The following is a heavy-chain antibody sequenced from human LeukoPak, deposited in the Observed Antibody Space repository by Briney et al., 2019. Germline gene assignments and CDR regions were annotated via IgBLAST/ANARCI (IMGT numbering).Heavy chain of an antibody. J-gene: IGHJ5*02. CDR3: ARDGIAAAGRLYNWFDP. CDR1: GYTFTSYY. V-gene: IGHV1-46*01. CDR2: INPSGGST. D-gene: IGHD6-13*01. Sequence: ASVKVSCKASGYTFTSYYMHWVRQAPGQGLEWMGIINPSGGSTSYAQEFQGRVTMTRDTSTSTVYMELSSLRSEDTAVYYCARDGIAAAGRLYNWFDPWGQGTLVTVSS.